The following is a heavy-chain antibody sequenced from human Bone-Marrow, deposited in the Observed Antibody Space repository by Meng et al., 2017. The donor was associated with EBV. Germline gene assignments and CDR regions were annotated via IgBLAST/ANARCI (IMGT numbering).Heavy chain of an antibody. J-gene: IGHJ1*01. CDR2: INHSGST. Sequence: QVQVQQWGPGLLKPSETLSLTCAVYGGSFSGYYWNWIRQPPGKGLEWIGEINHSGSTNYNPSLKSRFTISVDTSKNQFSLKLSSVTAADTAVYYCARGAGYSSGWYGDPKYFQHWGQGTLVTVSS. CDR3: ARGAGYSSGWYGDPKYFQH. D-gene: IGHD6-19*01. V-gene: IGHV4-34*01. CDR1: GGSFSGYY.